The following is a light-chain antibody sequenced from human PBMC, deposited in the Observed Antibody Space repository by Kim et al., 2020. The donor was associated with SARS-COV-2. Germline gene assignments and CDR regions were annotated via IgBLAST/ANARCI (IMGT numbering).Light chain of an antibody. CDR1: RSNSGAGYD. J-gene: IGLJ2*01. V-gene: IGLV1-40*01. CDR3: QSYDSSLSGSV. CDR2: ANS. Sequence: QRVTISCTGSRSNSGAGYDVHWYQQLPGTAPKPLIYANSNRPSGVPDRFSGSKSGTSVSLAITGLQAEDEADYYCQSYDSSLSGSVFGGGTQLTVL.